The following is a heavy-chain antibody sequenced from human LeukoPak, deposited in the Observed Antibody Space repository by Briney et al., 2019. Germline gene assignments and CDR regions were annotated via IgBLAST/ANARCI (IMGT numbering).Heavy chain of an antibody. CDR3: ARQYYDYVWGSYSPYNFDY. J-gene: IGHJ4*02. Sequence: ASVKVSCKASGYTFISYDINSVRQATGHGLEWMGWMNPNSGNTGYAQKFHGRVTMTRNTSISTAYMELSSLRSEDTAVYYCARQYYDYVWGSYSPYNFDYWGQGTLVTVSS. CDR1: GYTFISYD. V-gene: IGHV1-8*01. CDR2: MNPNSGNT. D-gene: IGHD3-16*01.